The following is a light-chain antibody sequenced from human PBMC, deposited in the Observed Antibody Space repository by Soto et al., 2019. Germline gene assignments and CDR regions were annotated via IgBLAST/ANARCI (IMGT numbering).Light chain of an antibody. CDR2: EVS. CDR1: SSDVGGYNY. J-gene: IGLJ2*01. CDR3: SSYAGTDVV. V-gene: IGLV2-8*01. Sequence: QSVLTQPPSASGSPGQSVTISCTGTSSDVGGYNYVSWYQQHPGKAPKLMIYEVSKRPSGVPDRFSGSKSGNTASLTVSGLQAEEEADYYCSSYAGTDVVFGGGTKLTAL.